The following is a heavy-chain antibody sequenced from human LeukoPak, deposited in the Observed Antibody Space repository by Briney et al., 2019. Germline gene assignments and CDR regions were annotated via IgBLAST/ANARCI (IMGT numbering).Heavy chain of an antibody. V-gene: IGHV4-38-2*02. CDR2: IYHSGST. Sequence: SETLSLTCTVSGYSISSGYYWGWIRPPPGKGLEWIGSIYHSGSTYHNPSLKSRVTISVDTSKNQFSLKLSSVTAADTAVYYCARFGSSSAFDYWGQGTLVTVSS. J-gene: IGHJ4*02. D-gene: IGHD6-6*01. CDR3: ARFGSSSAFDY. CDR1: GYSISSGYY.